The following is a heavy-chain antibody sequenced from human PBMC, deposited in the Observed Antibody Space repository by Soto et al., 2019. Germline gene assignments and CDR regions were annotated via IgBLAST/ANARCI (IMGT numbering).Heavy chain of an antibody. CDR3: ARYIIGAAGSGTMYYYGMDV. D-gene: IGHD3-10*01. CDR2: ISYDGSNK. J-gene: IGHJ6*02. V-gene: IGHV3-30-3*01. CDR1: GFTFSSYA. Sequence: PWGSLRLSCAASGFTFSSYAMHWVRQAPGKGLEWVAVISYDGSNKYYADSVKGRFTISRDNSKNPLYLQMNSLRAKDTAVYYCARYIIGAAGSGTMYYYGMDVWGQGTTVTVSS.